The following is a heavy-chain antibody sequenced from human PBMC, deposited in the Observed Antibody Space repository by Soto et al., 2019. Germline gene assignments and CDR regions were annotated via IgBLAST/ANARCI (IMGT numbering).Heavy chain of an antibody. CDR3: ARDLHDFWSGYYSTFEY. D-gene: IGHD3-3*01. V-gene: IGHV1-18*01. CDR2: ISAYNGNT. J-gene: IGHJ4*02. CDR1: GYTFTSYG. Sequence: ASVKVSCKASGYTFTSYGISWVRRAPGQGLEWMGWISAYNGNTNYAQKLQGRVTMTTDTSTSTAYMELRSLRSDDTAVYYCARDLHDFWSGYYSTFEYWGQGTLVTVSS.